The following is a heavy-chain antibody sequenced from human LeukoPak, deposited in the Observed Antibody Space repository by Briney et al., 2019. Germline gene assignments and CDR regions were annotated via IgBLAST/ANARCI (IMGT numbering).Heavy chain of an antibody. V-gene: IGHV3-11*06. D-gene: IGHD2-21*01. Sequence: GGSLRLSCAASGFTFSDYYMSWIRQAPGKGLEWVSYISSSSSYTNYADSVKGRFTTSRDSAKNSLYLQMNSLRAEDTAVYYCARVHIVVVPDAFDIWGQGTMVTVSS. CDR3: ARVHIVVVPDAFDI. J-gene: IGHJ3*02. CDR1: GFTFSDYY. CDR2: ISSSSSYT.